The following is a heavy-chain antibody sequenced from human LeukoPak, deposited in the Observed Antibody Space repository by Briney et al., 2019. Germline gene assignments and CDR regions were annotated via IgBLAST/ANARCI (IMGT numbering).Heavy chain of an antibody. CDR3: ARDPDSGPDL. CDR2: LNPNTGDT. V-gene: IGHV1-2*02. Sequence: ASVKVSFAASGYNFAHYHTHWLRQAPGQGLEWIGSLNPNTGDTPLAQKFKGRVTMTRDTSITVGYMELKNLTFDDTAVYYCARDPDSGPDLWGQGTLVTVAS. J-gene: IGHJ5*02. D-gene: IGHD2-15*01. CDR1: GYNFAHYH.